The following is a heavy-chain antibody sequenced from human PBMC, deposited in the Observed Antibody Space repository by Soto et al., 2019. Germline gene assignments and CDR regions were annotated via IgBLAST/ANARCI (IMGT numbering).Heavy chain of an antibody. CDR3: ARDSSIAAAGYYFDY. CDR1: GGTFSSYA. Sequence: KISCKASGGTFSSYAISWVRQAPGQGLEWMGGIIPILGIANYAQKFQGRVTITADKSTSTAYMELSSLRSEDTAVYYCARDSSIAAAGYYFDYWGQGTLVTVSS. D-gene: IGHD6-13*01. J-gene: IGHJ4*02. V-gene: IGHV1-69*10. CDR2: IIPILGIA.